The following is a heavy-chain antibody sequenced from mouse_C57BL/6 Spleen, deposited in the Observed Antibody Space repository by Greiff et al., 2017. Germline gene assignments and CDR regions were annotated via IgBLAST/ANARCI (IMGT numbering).Heavy chain of an antibody. CDR1: GYAFSSSW. Sequence: VQLQQSGPELVKPGASVKISCKASGYAFSSSWMNWVKQRPGKGLEWIGRLYPADGETHYNLQFKGKATLAADKSSSTAYMPLSSLTSEGSAVDFCARDLYYNDSNYYFDYWGQGTTLTVSS. CDR2: LYPADGET. CDR3: ARDLYYNDSNYYFDY. V-gene: IGHV1-82*01. D-gene: IGHD1-1*01. J-gene: IGHJ2*01.